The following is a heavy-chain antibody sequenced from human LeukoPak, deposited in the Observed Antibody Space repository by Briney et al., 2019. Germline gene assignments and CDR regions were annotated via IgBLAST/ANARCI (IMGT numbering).Heavy chain of an antibody. V-gene: IGHV3-7*01. J-gene: IGHJ4*02. CDR1: GFTFSSYW. D-gene: IGHD3-10*01. CDR2: IKQDGSEK. Sequence: PGGSLRLSCAASGFTFSSYWMSWVRQAPGKGLEWVANIKQDGSEKYYVDSVKGRFTISRDNAKNSLYLQMNSLRAEDTAVYYCARVPPRILWFGELSTYYFDYWGQGTLVTVSS. CDR3: ARVPPRILWFGELSTYYFDY.